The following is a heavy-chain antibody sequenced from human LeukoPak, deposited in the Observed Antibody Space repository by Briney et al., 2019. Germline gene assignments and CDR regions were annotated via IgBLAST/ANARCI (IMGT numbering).Heavy chain of an antibody. CDR2: MSLDVDNK. D-gene: IGHD3-22*01. CDR1: GFTFSGRV. CDR3: AREFHSSGHAGTFDI. J-gene: IGHJ3*02. V-gene: IGHV3-30-3*01. Sequence: GGSLRLSCAASGFTFSGRVIHWVRQAPGKGLEWAALMSLDVDNKIYADSVRGRFTVSIDNSRNTLYLQMNSLRTEDTAIYYCAREFHSSGHAGTFDIWGQGTMVTVSS.